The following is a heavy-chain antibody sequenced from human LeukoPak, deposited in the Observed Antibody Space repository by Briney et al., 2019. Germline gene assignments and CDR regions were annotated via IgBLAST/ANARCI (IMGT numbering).Heavy chain of an antibody. CDR1: GFTFGSYS. CDR3: ARGLSGYSSSLGY. CDR2: ISSSSTI. Sequence: GGSLRLSCAASGFTFGSYSMNWVRQARGKGLEWVSYISSSSTIYYADSVKGRFTISRDNAKNSLYLQMNSLRAEDTALYYWARGLSGYSSSLGYWGQGTLVTVSS. D-gene: IGHD6-13*01. J-gene: IGHJ4*02. V-gene: IGHV3-48*01.